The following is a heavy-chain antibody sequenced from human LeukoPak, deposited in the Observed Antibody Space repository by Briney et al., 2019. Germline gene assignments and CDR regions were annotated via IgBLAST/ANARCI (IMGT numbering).Heavy chain of an antibody. V-gene: IGHV3-64*01. CDR3: ARDLAYCGGDCYPRWYMDV. CDR1: GLTFSSYA. J-gene: IGHJ6*03. CDR2: ISSNGGST. Sequence: PGGSLRLSCAASGLTFSSYAMHWVRQAPGKGLEYVSAISSNGGSTYYANSVKGRFTISRDNSENTVYLQMGSLRAEDMAVYYCARDLAYCGGDCYPRWYMDVWGKGTTVTVSS. D-gene: IGHD2-21*01.